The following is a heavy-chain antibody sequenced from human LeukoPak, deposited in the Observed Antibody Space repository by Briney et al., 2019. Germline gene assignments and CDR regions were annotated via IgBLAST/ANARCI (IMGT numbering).Heavy chain of an antibody. CDR2: VYYDGTS. Sequence: PSETLSLTCTVSGGSINSHSYYWGWIRQPPGKGLEWIGSVYYDGTSYSNPSLTSRAAVFVDPSRDQFSLDLSFVTAADTALYYCVRHISTNTGYFDSCGQGTLVSVSS. J-gene: IGHJ4*02. V-gene: IGHV4-39*01. CDR1: GGSINSHSYY. CDR3: VRHISTNTGYFDS. D-gene: IGHD5-24*01.